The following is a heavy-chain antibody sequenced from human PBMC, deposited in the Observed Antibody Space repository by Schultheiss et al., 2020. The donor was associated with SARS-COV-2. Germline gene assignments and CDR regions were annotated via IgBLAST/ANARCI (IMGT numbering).Heavy chain of an antibody. CDR3: AKHIVVVPAALAAFDI. D-gene: IGHD2-2*01. V-gene: IGHV4-59*01. J-gene: IGHJ3*02. CDR2: IYYSGST. CDR1: GGSISSYY. Sequence: SETLSLTCTVSGGSISSYYWGWIRQPPGKGLEWIGYIYYSGSTNYNPSLKSRVTISVDTSKNQFSLKLSSVTAADTAAYYCAKHIVVVPAALAAFDIWGQGTMVTVSS.